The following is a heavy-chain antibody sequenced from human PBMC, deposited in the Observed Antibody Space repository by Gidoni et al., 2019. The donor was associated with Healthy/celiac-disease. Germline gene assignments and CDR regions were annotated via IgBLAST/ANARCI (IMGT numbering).Heavy chain of an antibody. V-gene: IGHV1-69*06. Sequence: QVQLVQSGAEVKKPGSSVKVSCKASGGTFSSYALSWVRQAPGQGLEWMGGIIPIFGTANYAQKFQGRVTITADKSTSTAYMELSSLGSEDTAVYYCARGCTNGVCYTENNWFDPWGQGTLVTVSS. D-gene: IGHD2-8*01. CDR2: IIPIFGTA. J-gene: IGHJ5*02. CDR3: ARGCTNGVCYTENNWFDP. CDR1: GGTFSSYA.